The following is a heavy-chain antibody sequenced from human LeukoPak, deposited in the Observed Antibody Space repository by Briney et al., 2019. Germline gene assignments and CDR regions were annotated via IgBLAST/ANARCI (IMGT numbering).Heavy chain of an antibody. CDR2: ISGSGGST. CDR3: AKAPREVGAADY. D-gene: IGHD2-15*01. V-gene: IGHV3-23*01. J-gene: IGHJ4*02. CDR1: GFTFSSYA. Sequence: PGGSLRLSCAASGFTFSSYAMSWVRQAPGKGLEWVSAISGSGGSTYYADSVKGRFTISRDNSKNTLYLQMNSLRAKDTAVYYCAKAPREVGAADYWGQGTLVTVSS.